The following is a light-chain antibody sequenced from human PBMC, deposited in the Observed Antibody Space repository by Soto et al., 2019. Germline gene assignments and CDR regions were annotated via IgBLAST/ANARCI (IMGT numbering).Light chain of an antibody. J-gene: IGLJ1*01. Sequence: QSALTQPPSASGSPGQSVTVSCTGTSSDVGGYKYVSWYQQHPGKAPKVMIFEVNKRPSGVPDRFSGSKSGNTASLTVSGLQAEDEADYYCSSYACINNLGVFGTATKLTVL. CDR3: SSYACINNLGV. CDR2: EVN. V-gene: IGLV2-8*01. CDR1: SSDVGGYKY.